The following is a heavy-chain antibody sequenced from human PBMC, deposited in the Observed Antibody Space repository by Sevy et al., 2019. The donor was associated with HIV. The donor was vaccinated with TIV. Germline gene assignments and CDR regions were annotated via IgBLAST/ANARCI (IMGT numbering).Heavy chain of an antibody. CDR3: ARSPPVVVVPGAPSWFDP. CDR2: INESGVT. J-gene: IGHJ5*02. Sequence: SETLSLTCAVHDGSFSGYYWNWIRQVPGKGLEWIGEINESGVTYYNPSLKSRVTISVDTSKKQVSLKLKSVTAVDSAVYFCARSPPVVVVPGAPSWFDPWGQGTLVTVSS. V-gene: IGHV4-34*01. CDR1: DGSFSGYY. D-gene: IGHD2-2*01.